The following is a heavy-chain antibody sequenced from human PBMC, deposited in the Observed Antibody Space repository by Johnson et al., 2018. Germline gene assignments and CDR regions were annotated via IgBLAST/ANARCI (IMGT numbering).Heavy chain of an antibody. V-gene: IGHV3-9*01. CDR3: AKDIRGPPDYYYYYYMDV. Sequence: VQLVQSGGGLVQPGRSLRLSCAASGFTFDVYAMHWVRQVPGKGLEWVSGISWDSCNIAYADSVKGRFTISRDNAKNSLDLQMNSLRAEDTALYYCAKDIRGPPDYYYYYYMDVWGKGTTVTVSS. CDR1: GFTFDVYA. CDR2: ISWDSCNI. J-gene: IGHJ6*03.